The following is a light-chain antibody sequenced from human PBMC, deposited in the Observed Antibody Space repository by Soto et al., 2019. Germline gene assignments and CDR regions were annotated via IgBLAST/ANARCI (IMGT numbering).Light chain of an antibody. CDR2: GAS. J-gene: IGKJ1*01. V-gene: IGKV3-20*01. Sequence: EIVLTQSPGTLSLSPGERATLSCRTSQSVSSGYLAWYQQKPGQAPRLLIYGASNRATGIPDRFTGSGSGTDFTLTISRLEPEDFVVYYCQQYDSSLRTFGQGTKVEIK. CDR1: QSVSSGY. CDR3: QQYDSSLRT.